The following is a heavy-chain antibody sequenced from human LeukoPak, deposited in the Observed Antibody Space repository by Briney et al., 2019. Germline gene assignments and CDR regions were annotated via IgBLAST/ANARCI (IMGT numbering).Heavy chain of an antibody. D-gene: IGHD3-22*01. J-gene: IGHJ4*02. CDR3: ARDRGYYVFDY. CDR1: GFTFCSYG. Sequence: GGSLRLSCAASGFTFCSYGMHWVRQAPGKGLEWVAVIWYDGSNKYYADSVKGRFTISRDNSKNTLYLQMNSLRAEDTAVYYCARDRGYYVFDYWGQGTLVTVSS. V-gene: IGHV3-33*01. CDR2: IWYDGSNK.